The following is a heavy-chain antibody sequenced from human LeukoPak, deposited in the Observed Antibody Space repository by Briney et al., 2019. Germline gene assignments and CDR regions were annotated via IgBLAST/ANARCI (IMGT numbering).Heavy chain of an antibody. Sequence: AGGSLRLSCAAAGFTFSSYAMSWVRQAPGKGLEWVSAISGSGGSTYYADSVKGRFTISRDNSKNTLYLQMNSLRADDTAVYYCAKDGLGYCSSTSCYYDYWGQGTLVTVSS. CDR1: GFTFSSYA. D-gene: IGHD2-2*01. J-gene: IGHJ4*02. CDR2: ISGSGGST. CDR3: AKDGLGYCSSTSCYYDY. V-gene: IGHV3-23*01.